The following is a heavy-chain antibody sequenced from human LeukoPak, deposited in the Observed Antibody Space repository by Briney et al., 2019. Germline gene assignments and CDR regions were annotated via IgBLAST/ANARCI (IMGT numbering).Heavy chain of an antibody. Sequence: GESLKISCKGSGYSFTSYWIGWVRQMPGKGLEWMGIIYPGDSDTRYSPSFQGQVTISADKSISTAYLQWSSLKASDTAMYYCARVADTAMVTNYYYYGMDVWGQGTTVTVSS. CDR1: GYSFTSYW. D-gene: IGHD5-18*01. CDR3: ARVADTAMVTNYYYYGMDV. CDR2: IYPGDSDT. J-gene: IGHJ6*02. V-gene: IGHV5-51*01.